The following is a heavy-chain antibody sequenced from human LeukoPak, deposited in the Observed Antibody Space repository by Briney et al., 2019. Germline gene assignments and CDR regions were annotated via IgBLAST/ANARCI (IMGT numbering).Heavy chain of an antibody. CDR2: ISSSSYI. D-gene: IGHD2-21*01. V-gene: IGHV3-21*01. CDR3: ARGPGGLRSPYYYFTD. J-gene: IGHJ4*02. CDR1: GFTFSSYS. Sequence: PGGPLRLSCAASGFTFSSYSMNWVRQAPGKGLEWVSSISSSSYIYYADSVKGRFTIFRDNAKNSLYLQMNSLEAEDTAVYYCARGPGGLRSPYYYFTDWGQGTLVTVSS.